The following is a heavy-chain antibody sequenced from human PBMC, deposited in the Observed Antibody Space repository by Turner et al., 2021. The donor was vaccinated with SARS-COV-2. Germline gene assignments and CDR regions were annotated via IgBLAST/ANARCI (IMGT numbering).Heavy chain of an antibody. J-gene: IGHJ4*02. CDR1: GFTFSSYA. CDR2: ISGSGGST. CDR3: SKHSGPYCSGGSCYGGIFEY. D-gene: IGHD2-15*01. V-gene: IGHV3-23*01. Sequence: EVQLLESGGGLVQPGGSLRLYCAASGFTFSSYAMSWVRQVPGKGLEWVSVISGSGGSTDYADFVTGRCTISRDNSKNTLYLQRNSLIAEDTSVYYCSKHSGPYCSGGSCYGGIFEYWCQGTLVTVSS.